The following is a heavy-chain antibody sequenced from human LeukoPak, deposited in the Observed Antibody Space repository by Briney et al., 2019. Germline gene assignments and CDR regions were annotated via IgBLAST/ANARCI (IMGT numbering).Heavy chain of an antibody. CDR1: GGSISSGDYY. CDR2: ICYSGST. CDR3: ARGGCSGGSCYPFLDAFDI. D-gene: IGHD2-15*01. J-gene: IGHJ3*02. V-gene: IGHV4-30-4*08. Sequence: SQTLSLTCTVSGGSISSGDYYWSWIRQPPGKGLEWIGYICYSGSTYYNPSLKSRVTISVDTSKNQFSLKLSSVTAADTAVYYCARGGCSGGSCYPFLDAFDIWGQGTMVTVSS.